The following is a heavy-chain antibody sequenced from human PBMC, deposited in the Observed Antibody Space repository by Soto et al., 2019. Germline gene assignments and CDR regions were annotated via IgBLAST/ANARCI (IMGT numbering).Heavy chain of an antibody. Sequence: ASVKVSCKASGGTFSSYAISWVRQAPGQGLEWMGGIIPIFGTANYAQKFQGRVTITADESTSTAYMELSSLRSEDTAVYYCARLYDYVWGSYRYEHAAADYWGQGTLVTVSS. CDR3: ARLYDYVWGSYRYEHAAADY. V-gene: IGHV1-69*13. CDR2: IIPIFGTA. J-gene: IGHJ4*02. CDR1: GGTFSSYA. D-gene: IGHD3-16*02.